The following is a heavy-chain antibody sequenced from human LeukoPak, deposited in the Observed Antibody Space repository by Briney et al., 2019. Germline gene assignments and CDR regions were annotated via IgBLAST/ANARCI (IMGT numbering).Heavy chain of an antibody. V-gene: IGHV3-7*01. CDR1: GFTFRNYW. CDR2: TKPDGTA. CDR3: ARDGGLRTNFDY. D-gene: IGHD2-15*01. Sequence: GGSLRLSCAASGFTFRNYWMGWVRQAPGKGLEWVANTKPDGTAEYADSVRGRFTTSRDDANNFLYLQMNSLRGEDTAVYYCARDGGLRTNFDYWGQGTLVTVSS. J-gene: IGHJ4*02.